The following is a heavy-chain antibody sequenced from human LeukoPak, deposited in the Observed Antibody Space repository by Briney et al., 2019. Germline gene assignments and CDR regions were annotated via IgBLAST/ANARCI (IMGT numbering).Heavy chain of an antibody. CDR3: ARARSSSFYYYYYYMDV. Sequence: SETLSLTCTVSGGSISGSSYYWGWTRQPPGKGLEWIGEINHSGSTNYNPSLKGRVTISVDTSKNQFSLKLSSVTAADTAVYYCARARSSSFYYYYYYMDVWGKGTTVTVSS. D-gene: IGHD6-6*01. CDR1: GGSISGSSYY. J-gene: IGHJ6*03. V-gene: IGHV4-39*07. CDR2: INHSGST.